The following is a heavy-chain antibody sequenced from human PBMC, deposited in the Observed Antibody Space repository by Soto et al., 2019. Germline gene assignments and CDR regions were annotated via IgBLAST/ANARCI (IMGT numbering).Heavy chain of an antibody. CDR3: ARDLAGSIIVVVPDVWDAFDI. CDR2: MIPIFGTA. J-gene: IGHJ3*02. Sequence: ASVKVSCKASGGTFSSYAISWVRQAPGQGLEWMGGMIPIFGTANYAQKFQGRVTITADESTSTAYMELSSLRSEDTAVYYCARDLAGSIIVVVPDVWDAFDIWGQGTMVTVSS. V-gene: IGHV1-69*13. D-gene: IGHD3-22*01. CDR1: GGTFSSYA.